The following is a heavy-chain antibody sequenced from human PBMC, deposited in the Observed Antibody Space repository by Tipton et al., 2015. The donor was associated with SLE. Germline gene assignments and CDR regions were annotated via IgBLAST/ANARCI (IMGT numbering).Heavy chain of an antibody. CDR3: ATNRHEGDYVSGWDY. CDR1: GFTFSSYG. V-gene: IGHV3-33*01. D-gene: IGHD4-17*01. CDR2: IWYDGSNK. J-gene: IGHJ4*02. Sequence: QLVQSGGGVVQPGRSLRLSCAASGFTFSSYGMHWVRQAPGKGLEWVAVIWYDGSNKYYADSVKGRFTISRDNSKNTLYLQMNSLRADDTAVYYCATNRHEGDYVSGWDYWGQGTLVTVSS.